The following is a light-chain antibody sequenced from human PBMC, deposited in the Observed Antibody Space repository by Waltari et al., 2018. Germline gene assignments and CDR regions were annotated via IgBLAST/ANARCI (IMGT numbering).Light chain of an antibody. CDR2: GAS. CDR3: QQFNNWPPIT. J-gene: IGKJ5*01. CDR1: QSVGSN. Sequence: EVVMTHSPATLSVSPGERATLSCRASQSVGSNLAWYQQKPGQAPRLLIYGASTRATGIPARFSGSGSGTEFTLSISSLQSEDFAVYYCQQFNNWPPITFGQGTRLDIK. V-gene: IGKV3-15*01.